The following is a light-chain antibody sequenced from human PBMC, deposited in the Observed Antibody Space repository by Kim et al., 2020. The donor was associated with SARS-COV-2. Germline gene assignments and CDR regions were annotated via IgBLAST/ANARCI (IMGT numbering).Light chain of an antibody. V-gene: IGLV2-23*02. CDR1: SSDVGRHNR. CDR2: EVN. CDR3: CSYASGDTVV. J-gene: IGLJ3*02. Sequence: GQSSTISCTGTSSDVGRHNRVSWYQQNPGKAPKLMIYEVNKWPSGVSTRFSGSKSGNTASLTISRLQAEDEADYYCCSYASGDTVVFGGGTQLTVL.